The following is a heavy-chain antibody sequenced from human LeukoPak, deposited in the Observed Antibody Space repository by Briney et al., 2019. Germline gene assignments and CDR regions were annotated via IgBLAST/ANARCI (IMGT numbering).Heavy chain of an antibody. V-gene: IGHV4-31*03. Sequence: SETLSLTCTVSGASISSDGFYWSWIRQLPGKGLEWIGYIYYTGFTYCKPSLKSRVTMSVDTSQNQFSLRMSSMTAADTAVYYCARAGLGIENYYYYMDVWGKGTTVTVSS. CDR2: IYYTGFT. D-gene: IGHD1-14*01. CDR1: GASISSDGFY. J-gene: IGHJ6*03. CDR3: ARAGLGIENYYYYMDV.